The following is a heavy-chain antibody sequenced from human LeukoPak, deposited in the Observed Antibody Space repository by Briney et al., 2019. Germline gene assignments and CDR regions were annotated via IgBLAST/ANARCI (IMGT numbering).Heavy chain of an antibody. CDR3: ARPQSGVFDV. CDR1: GFTFTNYW. D-gene: IGHD2-15*01. J-gene: IGHJ3*01. CDR2: MNSDGTSI. V-gene: IGHV3-74*01. Sequence: SGGSLRLSCVVSGFTFTNYWMQWVRQVPGKGLVWVARMNSDGTSIIHADSVKGRFTISRDNAENTLYLQMNSLRPEDTALYYCARPQSGVFDVWGQGTMVIVSS.